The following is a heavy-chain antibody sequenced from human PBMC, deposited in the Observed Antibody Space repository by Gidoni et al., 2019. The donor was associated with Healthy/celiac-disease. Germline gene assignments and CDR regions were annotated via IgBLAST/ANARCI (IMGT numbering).Heavy chain of an antibody. D-gene: IGHD5-12*01. J-gene: IGHJ3*02. Sequence: EVQLVESGGGLVKPGGSLRLSCAASGFTFSSYSMNWVRQAPGKGLEWVSSISSSGSYIYYADSVKGRFTISRDNAKNSLYLQMNSLRAEDTAVYYCATGLVEMATIGKDGAFDIWGQGTMVTVSS. CDR1: GFTFSSYS. CDR2: ISSSGSYI. CDR3: ATGLVEMATIGKDGAFDI. V-gene: IGHV3-21*01.